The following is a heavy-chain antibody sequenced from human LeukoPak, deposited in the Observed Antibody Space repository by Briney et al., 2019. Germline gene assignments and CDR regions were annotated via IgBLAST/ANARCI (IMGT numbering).Heavy chain of an antibody. D-gene: IGHD2-2*01. CDR2: IYYSGST. CDR3: ARGSLVPPYYYMDV. J-gene: IGHJ6*03. V-gene: IGHV4-39*01. CDR1: GGSISSSSYY. Sequence: SETLSLTCTVSGGSISSSSYYWGWIRQPPGKGLEWIGSIYYSGSTYYNPSLKSRVTISVDTSKNQFSLKLSSVTAADTAVYYCARGSLVPPYYYMDVWGKGTTVTISS.